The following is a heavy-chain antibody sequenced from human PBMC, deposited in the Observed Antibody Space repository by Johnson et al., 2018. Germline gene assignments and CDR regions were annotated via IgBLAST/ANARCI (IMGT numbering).Heavy chain of an antibody. J-gene: IGHJ3*02. CDR1: GGTFSSYA. CDR2: IIPIFGTA. V-gene: IGHV1-69*01. D-gene: IGHD3-22*01. CDR3: ARVSSYYDSSGYYWDHDAFDI. Sequence: QVQLVESGAEVKKPGSSVKVSCKASGGTFSSYAISWVRQAPGQGLEWMGGIIPIFGTANYAQKFQGRVTITADESTSPAYMELSSLRSEDTAVYYCARVSSYYDSSGYYWDHDAFDIWGQGTMVTVSS.